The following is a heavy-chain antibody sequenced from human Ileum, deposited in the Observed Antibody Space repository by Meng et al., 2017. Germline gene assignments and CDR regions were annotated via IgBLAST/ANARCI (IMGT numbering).Heavy chain of an antibody. D-gene: IGHD2-2*01. CDR2: ITYTGNS. V-gene: IGHV4-39*01. CDR1: VGSVTSSSYD. CDR3: AGQPTSSGAGYSWFDP. Sequence: QLQLQESVPGLVKPTETLSLTCIVSVGSVTSSSYDWGWIRQPPGKGLEWIGGITYTGNSYTTPSLKTRLTTSLDTSKNQFSLRLNSLTAADTAVYYCAGQPTSSGAGYSWFDPWGQGILVTVSS. J-gene: IGHJ5*02.